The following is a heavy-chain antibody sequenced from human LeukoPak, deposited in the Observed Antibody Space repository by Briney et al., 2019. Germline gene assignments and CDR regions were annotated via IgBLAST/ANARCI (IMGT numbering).Heavy chain of an antibody. CDR3: AKDWFSRGWYLTYFDY. CDR2: IRYDGTYK. Sequence: HPGGSLRLSCAASGFTFSNYGMHWVRQAPGKGLEWVAFIRYDGTYKYYADSVKGRFTASRDNSKNTLYLQMNSLRAEDTAVYYCAKDWFSRGWYLTYFDYWGQGTLVTVSS. D-gene: IGHD6-19*01. J-gene: IGHJ4*02. V-gene: IGHV3-30*02. CDR1: GFTFSNYG.